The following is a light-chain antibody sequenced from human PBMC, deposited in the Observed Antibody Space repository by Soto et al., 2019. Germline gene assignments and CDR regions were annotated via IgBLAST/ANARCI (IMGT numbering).Light chain of an antibody. CDR1: NSDVGGYNY. CDR2: DVS. V-gene: IGLV2-14*03. CDR3: AAWDDRLSGWV. J-gene: IGLJ3*02. Sequence: QSALTQPASVSGSPGQSITISCTGTNSDVGGYNYVSWYQQHPGKAPKLLIYDVSSRPSGLSNRFSGSKSGNTASLIISGHQADDEADYYCAAWDDRLSGWVFGGGTKLNVL.